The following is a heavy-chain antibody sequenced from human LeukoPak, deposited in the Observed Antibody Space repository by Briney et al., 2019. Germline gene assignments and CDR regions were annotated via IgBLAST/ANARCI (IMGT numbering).Heavy chain of an antibody. CDR3: AKPPVGDLFDY. CDR2: IKQDGSAQ. D-gene: IGHD3-3*01. CDR1: EFTLSSYW. Sequence: PGGSLRLSCAASEFTLSSYWMAWVRQAPGKGLAWVANIKQDGSAQYYAASVKGRFTISRDNSKNTLYLQMNSLRAEDTAVYYCAKPPVGDLFDYWGQGTLVTVSS. J-gene: IGHJ4*02. V-gene: IGHV3-7*03.